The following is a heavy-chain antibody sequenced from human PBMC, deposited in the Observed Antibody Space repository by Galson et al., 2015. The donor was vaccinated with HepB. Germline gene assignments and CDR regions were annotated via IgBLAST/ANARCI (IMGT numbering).Heavy chain of an antibody. V-gene: IGHV3-30*18. D-gene: IGHD6-6*01. CDR1: GFTFSSYG. Sequence: SLRLSCAASGFTFSSYGMHWVRQAPGKGLEWVAVISYDGSNKYYADSVKGRFTISRDNSKNTLYLQMNSLRAEDTAVYYCAKDTYSSSPGYWGQGTLVTVSS. CDR3: AKDTYSSSPGY. J-gene: IGHJ4*02. CDR2: ISYDGSNK.